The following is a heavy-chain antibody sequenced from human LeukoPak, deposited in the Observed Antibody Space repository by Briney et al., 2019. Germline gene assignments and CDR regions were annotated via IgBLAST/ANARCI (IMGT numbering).Heavy chain of an antibody. CDR1: GGSFSGYY. CDR2: INHSGST. V-gene: IGHV4-34*01. D-gene: IGHD6-13*01. CDR3: ARDKIGSAH. Sequence: SETLSLTCAVYGGSFSGYYWSWIRQPPGKGLEWIGEINHSGSTNYNPSLKSRVTISVDTSKNQFSLKLSSVTAADTAVYYCARDKIGSAHWGQGTMVTVFS. J-gene: IGHJ3*01.